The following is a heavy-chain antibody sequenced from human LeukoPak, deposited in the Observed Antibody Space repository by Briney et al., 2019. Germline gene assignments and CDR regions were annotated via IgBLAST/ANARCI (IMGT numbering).Heavy chain of an antibody. V-gene: IGHV3-74*01. CDR1: GFTFSSYW. D-gene: IGHD1-26*01. J-gene: IGHJ4*02. CDR2: INSDGSTI. CDR3: ARAAYYRFDY. Sequence: PGGSLRLSCAASGFTFSSYWVHWVRQAPGKGLEWVARINSDGSTINHADSVRGRFTISRDNAENTLYLQMSSLRAKDTAIYFCARAAYYRFDYWGQGTLVTVSS.